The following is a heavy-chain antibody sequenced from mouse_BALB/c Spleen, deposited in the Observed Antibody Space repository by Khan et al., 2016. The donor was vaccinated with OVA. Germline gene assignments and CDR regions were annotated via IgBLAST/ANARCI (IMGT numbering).Heavy chain of an antibody. J-gene: IGHJ3*01. CDR3: ASHSYRYDFTY. D-gene: IGHD2-12*01. V-gene: IGHV2-4-1*01. CDR2: IWSGGST. Sequence: QVQLQQSGPGLVQPSQNLSITCTVSGFSLITYGVHWVRQSPGKGLEWLGVIWSGGSTDYNEAFISRLSISKDNSKSQVFFKMNSLQSDDTAIDYCASHSYRYDFTYWGRGTLVTVS. CDR1: GFSLITYG.